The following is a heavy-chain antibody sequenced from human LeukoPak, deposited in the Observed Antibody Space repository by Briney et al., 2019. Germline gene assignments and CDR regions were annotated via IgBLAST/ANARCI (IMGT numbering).Heavy chain of an antibody. CDR2: IRTSGNTK. J-gene: IGHJ6*02. CDR3: ARGAYGSGSYGEGMDV. Sequence: GGSLRLSCTASGFVFSSYEINWVRQAPGEGLEWVSYIRTSGNTKYYADSVTGRFTISRDNAKNSVYLQMNSLRAEDTAVYYCARGAYGSGSYGEGMDVWGQGTTVTVSS. CDR1: GFVFSSYE. D-gene: IGHD3-10*01. V-gene: IGHV3-48*03.